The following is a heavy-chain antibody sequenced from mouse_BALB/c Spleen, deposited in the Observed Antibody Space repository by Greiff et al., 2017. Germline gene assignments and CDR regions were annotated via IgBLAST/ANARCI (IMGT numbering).Heavy chain of an antibody. CDR1: GFAFSSYD. CDR2: ISSGGGST. V-gene: IGHV5-12-1*01. D-gene: IGHD1-1*02. CDR3: ARQGVAYAMDY. J-gene: IGHJ4*01. Sequence: EVQLVESGGVLVKPGGSLKLSCAASGFAFSSYDMSWVRQTPEKRLEWVAYISSGGGSTYYPDTVKGRFTISRDNAKNTLYLQMSSLKSEDTAMYYCARQGVAYAMDYWGQGTSVTVSS.